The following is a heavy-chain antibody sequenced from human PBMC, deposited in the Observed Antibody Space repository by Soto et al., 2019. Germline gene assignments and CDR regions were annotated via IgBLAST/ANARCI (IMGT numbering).Heavy chain of an antibody. V-gene: IGHV4-59*12. Sequence: SETLSLICTVAGGFISSYYWTWIRQPPGKGLEWIGHIYYSGSTKYNPSLESRVTISVDMSTNQVSLKVRSVSAADTAVYYCGKGGGSGYFAHHYIDVWAKGTTVTVSS. CDR2: IYYSGST. CDR1: GGFISSYY. J-gene: IGHJ6*03. CDR3: GKGGGSGYFAHHYIDV. D-gene: IGHD3-3*01.